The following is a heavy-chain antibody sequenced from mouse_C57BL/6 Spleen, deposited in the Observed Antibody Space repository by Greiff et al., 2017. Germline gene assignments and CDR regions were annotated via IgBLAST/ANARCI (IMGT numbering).Heavy chain of an antibody. CDR1: GFTFSSYG. CDR3: ARQVPITTVVPYAMDY. D-gene: IGHD1-1*01. V-gene: IGHV5-6*01. J-gene: IGHJ4*01. CDR2: ISSGGSYT. Sequence: EVKVVESGGDLVKPGGSLKLSCAASGFTFSSYGMSWVRQTPDKRLEWVATISSGGSYTYYPDSVKGRFTISRDNAKNTLYLQMSSLKSEDTAMYYCARQVPITTVVPYAMDYWGQGTSVTVSS.